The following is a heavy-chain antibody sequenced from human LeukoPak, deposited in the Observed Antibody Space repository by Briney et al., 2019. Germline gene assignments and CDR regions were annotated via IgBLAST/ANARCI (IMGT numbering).Heavy chain of an antibody. CDR3: ARDIGGDTDGRASYWFAP. Sequence: SETLSLTCTVSGVSIRSHSWHWIRQSPGKGLEWIGSINYFGTTTYKPSLKSRVTLSVDTSKNQFSLKLTSVTAADTAVYYCARDIGGDTDGRASYWFAPWGQGTLVTVSS. V-gene: IGHV4-59*11. J-gene: IGHJ5*02. D-gene: IGHD1-1*01. CDR2: INYFGTT. CDR1: GVSIRSHS.